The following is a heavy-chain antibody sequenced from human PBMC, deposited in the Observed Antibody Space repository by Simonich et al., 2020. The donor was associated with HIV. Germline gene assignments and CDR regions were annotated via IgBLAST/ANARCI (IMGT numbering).Heavy chain of an antibody. J-gene: IGHJ5*02. CDR3: ARCLLSSTMTTRWFDP. CDR2: INHSGST. Sequence: QVQLQQWGAGLLKPSETLSLTCAVYGGSFSDYYWSWIRQPPGKGLEWIGEINHSGSTNNNPSLKSRVTMSVDTSKNQFSLKLSSVTAADTAVYYCARCLLSSTMTTRWFDPWGQGTLVTVSS. V-gene: IGHV4-34*01. CDR1: GGSFSDYY. D-gene: IGHD4-17*01.